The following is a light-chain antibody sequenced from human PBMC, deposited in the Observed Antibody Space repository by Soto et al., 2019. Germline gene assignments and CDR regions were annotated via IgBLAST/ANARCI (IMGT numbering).Light chain of an antibody. CDR3: QQSYSTPLT. Sequence: DIQMTQSPSSLSASVGDRVTITCRASQSISSYLNWYQQKPGKAPKLLIYAASTLGSGVPSRFSGSGSGTDFTLAISSLQPEDFATYYCQQSYSTPLTFGGGTTVEIK. CDR1: QSISSY. J-gene: IGKJ4*01. CDR2: AAS. V-gene: IGKV1-39*01.